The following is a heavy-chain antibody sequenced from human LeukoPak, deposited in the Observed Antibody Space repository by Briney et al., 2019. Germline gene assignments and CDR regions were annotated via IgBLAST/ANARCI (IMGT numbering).Heavy chain of an antibody. V-gene: IGHV3-7*01. D-gene: IGHD3-10*01. Sequence: GGSLRLSCAASGFTFSTYWMTWVRQSPGKGLEWVANIKPDGSEKYFVDSVKGRFTISRDNTKNALYLEMNSLRAEDTAEYFCARERMYSGSGSTYPYYDYWGQGTLVTVSS. CDR3: ARERMYSGSGSTYPYYDY. CDR1: GFTFSTYW. J-gene: IGHJ4*02. CDR2: IKPDGSEK.